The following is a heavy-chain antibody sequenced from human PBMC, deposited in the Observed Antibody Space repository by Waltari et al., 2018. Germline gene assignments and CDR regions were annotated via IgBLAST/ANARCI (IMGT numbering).Heavy chain of an antibody. CDR3: ARRTTYSDSYGYSAY. V-gene: IGHV4-38-2*01. J-gene: IGHJ4*02. D-gene: IGHD3-22*01. CDR1: GYSISSGYF. Sequence: QVLLQESGPGLVKPSETLSLTCAVSGYSISSGYFWDWSRQPPGKGLEWIGTIDHSVSTDYHPSHKSRVTMSVDTSKNQFSLKVSSVTAADTAVYYCARRTTYSDSYGYSAYWGRGTPVTVSS. CDR2: IDHSVST.